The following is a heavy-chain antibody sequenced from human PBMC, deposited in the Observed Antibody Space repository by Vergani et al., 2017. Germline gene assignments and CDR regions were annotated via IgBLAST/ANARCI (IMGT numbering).Heavy chain of an antibody. CDR3: ARGDYGILTGYRY. J-gene: IGHJ4*02. V-gene: IGHV1-46*03. D-gene: IGHD3-9*01. CDR2: INPGGGHT. Sequence: QVQVVQSGAEVKKSGASVKVSCKTSAYTFSNYYMHWVRQAPGQGLEWMGIINPGGGHTNYAQKFQGRVTMTRDTSTSTVYMELSSLRSEDTAIYYCARGDYGILTGYRYWGQGTLVTGSA. CDR1: AYTFSNYY.